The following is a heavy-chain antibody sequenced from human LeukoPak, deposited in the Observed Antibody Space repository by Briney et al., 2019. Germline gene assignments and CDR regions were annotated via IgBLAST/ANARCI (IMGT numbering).Heavy chain of an antibody. J-gene: IGHJ4*02. CDR3: ARRYCSGGSCYSALDY. V-gene: IGHV1-18*01. CDR1: GYTFTSNG. CDR2: IGTYDGNT. D-gene: IGHD2-15*01. Sequence: ASVKVSCKASGYTFTSNGITWVRQAPGQGLEWMGWIGTYDGNTNYAQRLQGRVTMTTDTSMSTAYMELRSLRSDDTAVYYCARRYCSGGSCYSALDYWGQGTLVTVSS.